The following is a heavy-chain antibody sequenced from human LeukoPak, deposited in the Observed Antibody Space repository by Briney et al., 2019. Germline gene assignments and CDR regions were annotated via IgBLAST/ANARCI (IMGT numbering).Heavy chain of an antibody. CDR2: ISATDGTT. CDR1: GFTFASYA. CDR3: VACSGASCYGDRFDP. V-gene: IGHV3-23*01. D-gene: IGHD2-2*01. J-gene: IGHJ5*02. Sequence: GGSLRLXCAASGFTFASYAMTWVRQAPGKGLEWVSSISATDGTTYYADSLRGRFTISRDNSKNTLFLQMNTLRAEDTALYYCVACSGASCYGDRFDPWGQGTLVTVSS.